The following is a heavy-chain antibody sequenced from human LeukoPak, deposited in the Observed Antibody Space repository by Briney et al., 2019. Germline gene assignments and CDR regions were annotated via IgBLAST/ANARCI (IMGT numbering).Heavy chain of an antibody. CDR1: GGTFSSYA. J-gene: IGHJ6*03. D-gene: IGHD2-2*01. V-gene: IGHV1-69*05. Sequence: SVQVSCKATGGTFSSYAISWVRQAPGQGLEWMGGIIPIFVTPNYAQKFQGRDTITTDESTSTAYMGLSSLRSEDTAVYYCARPYQLQNGYYYYFMDVGGKGTSVTVSS. CDR2: IIPIFVTP. CDR3: ARPYQLQNGYYYYFMDV.